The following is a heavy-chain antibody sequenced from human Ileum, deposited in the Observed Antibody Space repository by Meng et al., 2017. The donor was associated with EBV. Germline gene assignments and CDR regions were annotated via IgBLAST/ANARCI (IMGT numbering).Heavy chain of an antibody. V-gene: IGHV4-4*02. CDR3: AKRTGDRGDYFDY. CDR1: GGSISNNNW. CDR2: ISQSGST. J-gene: IGHJ4*02. D-gene: IGHD7-27*01. Sequence: GPLQESCLRLVKPSGTLTLPGAVSGGSISNNNWSWVRQPPGQGLEWIGEISQSGSTYYNPSLKSRVTISGDKSKNNFSLRLSSVTAADTAVYYCAKRTGDRGDYFDYWGQGALVTVSS.